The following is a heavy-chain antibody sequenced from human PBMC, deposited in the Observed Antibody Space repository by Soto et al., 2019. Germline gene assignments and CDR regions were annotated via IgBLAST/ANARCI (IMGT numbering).Heavy chain of an antibody. CDR1: GGTFSSYA. J-gene: IGHJ4*02. CDR3: AGSTPDEGYGYGYG. CDR2: IIPIFGTA. D-gene: IGHD5-18*01. V-gene: IGHV1-69*13. Sequence: SVKVSCKASGGTFSSYAISWVRQAPGQGLEWMGGIIPIFGTANYAQKFQGRVTITADESTSTAYMELSSLRSEDTAVYYCAGSTPDEGYGYGYGWGQGTLVTVSS.